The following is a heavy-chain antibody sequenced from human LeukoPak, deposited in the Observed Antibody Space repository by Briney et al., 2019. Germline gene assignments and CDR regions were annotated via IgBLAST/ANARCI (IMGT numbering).Heavy chain of an antibody. CDR3: AKDVGYSGYDYVDY. V-gene: IGHV3-9*01. J-gene: IGHJ4*02. Sequence: GGSLRLSCAASGFIFSNYGIHWVRQAPGKGLGWVSGISWNSGSIGYADSVKGRFTISRDNSKNSLYLQMNSLRAEDTALYYCAKDVGYSGYDYVDYWGQGTLVTVSS. D-gene: IGHD5-12*01. CDR1: GFIFSNYG. CDR2: ISWNSGSI.